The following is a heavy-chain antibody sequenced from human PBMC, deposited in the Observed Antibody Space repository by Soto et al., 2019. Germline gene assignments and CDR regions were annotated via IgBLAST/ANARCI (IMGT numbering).Heavy chain of an antibody. CDR2: LSTAGVT. CDR1: GFTVNNNY. J-gene: IGHJ4*02. V-gene: IGHV3-66*01. CDR3: ASSRPRRPVPSRQHLITLYYFES. D-gene: IGHD6-13*01. Sequence: EVQLVESGGGGVQPGGSLRLSCGGSGFTVNNNYVSWVRQAPGKGLEWISILSTAGVTSFADSVKVRFSIARDSLNNTVYLQMTSLRVEDTAVSHCASSRPRRPVPSRQHLITLYYFESWGQGTRVTVSS.